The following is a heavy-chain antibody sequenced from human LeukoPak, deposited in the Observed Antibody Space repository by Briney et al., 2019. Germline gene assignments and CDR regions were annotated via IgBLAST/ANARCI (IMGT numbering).Heavy chain of an antibody. Sequence: GGSLRLSCAASGFSFSSYSMNWVRQAPGKGLEWVSSISRSSTFIYYADSVKGRFTSSRDNAKNSLYLLMNSLRAEDTAVYYCARDRVYDEDLDYWGQGTLVTVSS. CDR2: ISRSSTFI. V-gene: IGHV3-21*01. CDR1: GFSFSSYS. CDR3: ARDRVYDEDLDY. D-gene: IGHD3-3*01. J-gene: IGHJ4*02.